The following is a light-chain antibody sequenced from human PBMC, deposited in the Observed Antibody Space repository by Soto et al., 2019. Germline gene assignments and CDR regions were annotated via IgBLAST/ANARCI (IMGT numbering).Light chain of an antibody. V-gene: IGKV1-5*03. CDR3: QQYNSYSPT. CDR1: QSISVW. CDR2: KAS. Sequence: DIQMTQSPSTLSASLGDRVTITWRASQSISVWLAWYQQKAGKAPNLLIYKASRLESGVPSRFSGSGSETEFTLTISGLQPGDSATYYCQQYNSYSPTFGQGTKVDIK. J-gene: IGKJ1*01.